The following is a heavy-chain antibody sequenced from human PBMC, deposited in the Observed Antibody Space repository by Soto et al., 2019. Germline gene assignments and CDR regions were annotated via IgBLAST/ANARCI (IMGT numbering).Heavy chain of an antibody. CDR3: ARERGSGWTFDY. Sequence: XXSLTLSFAASGFTFSTYSMXWVRQAPGKGLEWVSSISSSSTIYYADSVKGRFTISRDNVQNSLYLQMHTLRAEDTAVYYCARERGSGWTFDYWGQGTLVTSPQ. J-gene: IGHJ4*02. CDR2: ISSSSTI. CDR1: GFTFSTYS. V-gene: IGHV3-48*01. D-gene: IGHD6-19*01.